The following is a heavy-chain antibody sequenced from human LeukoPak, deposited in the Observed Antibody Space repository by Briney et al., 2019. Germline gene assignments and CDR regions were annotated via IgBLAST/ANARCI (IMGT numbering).Heavy chain of an antibody. J-gene: IGHJ4*02. CDR3: ARGAPTTRIGAGRFDY. CDR1: GYSLTNYY. V-gene: IGHV1-46*01. CDR2: INPSGGST. Sequence: GGSVKVSCKAFGYSLTNYYVHWVRQAPGQGLEWRGEINPSGGSTSYAQKFQGRITVTRDTYTNTVYMDLSSLRSEDTATYYCARGAPTTRIGAGRFDYWGQGSLLTVAS. D-gene: IGHD5-12*01.